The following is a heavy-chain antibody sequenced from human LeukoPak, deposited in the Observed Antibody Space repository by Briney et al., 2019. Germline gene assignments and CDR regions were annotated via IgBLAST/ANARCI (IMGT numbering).Heavy chain of an antibody. Sequence: PGGSLRLSCAASGFTFSDHWMIWVRQAPGKGLEWVANIRQDGNEKYYVDSVKGRFTISRDNAKNSLYLQMNSLRAEDTAVYYCGGSAAHYYYMDVWGKGTTVTVSS. V-gene: IGHV3-7*03. CDR3: GGSAAHYYYMDV. D-gene: IGHD2-2*01. CDR2: IRQDGNEK. J-gene: IGHJ6*03. CDR1: GFTFSDHW.